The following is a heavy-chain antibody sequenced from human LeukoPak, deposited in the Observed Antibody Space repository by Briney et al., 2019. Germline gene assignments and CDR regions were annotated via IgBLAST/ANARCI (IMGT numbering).Heavy chain of an antibody. J-gene: IGHJ4*02. D-gene: IGHD3-16*02. Sequence: GGSLRLSCAASGFTFSSYAITWVRQAPGKGLEWVSVISGSGGSTSYADPVKGRFTISRDNSKNTLYLQMNSLRAEDTAVYYCAKVLRSDYVWGSYRYPDYWGQGTLVTVSS. CDR3: AKVLRSDYVWGSYRYPDY. CDR2: ISGSGGST. V-gene: IGHV3-23*01. CDR1: GFTFSSYA.